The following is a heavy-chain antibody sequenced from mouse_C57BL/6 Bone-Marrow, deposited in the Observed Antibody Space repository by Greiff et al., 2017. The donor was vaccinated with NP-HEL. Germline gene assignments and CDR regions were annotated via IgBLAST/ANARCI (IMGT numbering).Heavy chain of an antibody. CDR2: ISYDGSN. CDR3: ARVGLYFDY. D-gene: IGHD3-3*01. CDR1: GYSITSGYY. Sequence: EVQLVESGPGLVKPSQSLSLTCSVTGYSITSGYYWNWIRQFPGNKLEWMGYISYDGSNNYNPSLKNRISITRDTSKNQFFLKLNSVTTEDTATYYCARVGLYFDYWGQGTTLTVSS. J-gene: IGHJ2*01. V-gene: IGHV3-6*01.